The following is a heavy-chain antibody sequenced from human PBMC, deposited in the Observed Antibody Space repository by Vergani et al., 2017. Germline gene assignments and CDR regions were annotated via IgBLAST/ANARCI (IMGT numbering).Heavy chain of an antibody. CDR3: AREDIVVVPAAIPPEDYYYYYYMDV. V-gene: IGHV4-31*03. Sequence: QVQLQESGPGLVKPSQTLSLTCTDSGGSISSGGYYWSWIRQHPGKGLEWIGYIYYSGSTYYNPSLKSRVTISVDTSKNQFSLKLSSVTAADTAVYYCAREDIVVVPAAIPPEDYYYYYYMDVWGKGTTVTVSS. D-gene: IGHD2-2*01. CDR1: GGSISSGGYY. CDR2: IYYSGST. J-gene: IGHJ6*03.